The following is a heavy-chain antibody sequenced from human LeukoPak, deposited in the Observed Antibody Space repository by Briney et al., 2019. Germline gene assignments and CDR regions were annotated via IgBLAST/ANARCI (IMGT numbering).Heavy chain of an antibody. Sequence: PGGSLRLSCAASGFTFSSYSMNWVRQAPGKGLEWVSSISGSSSYIYYADSVKGRFTISRDSAKNSLYLQMNSLRAEDTAVYYCARDQSAYYYDRPNFDYWGQGTLVTVSS. CDR1: GFTFSSYS. J-gene: IGHJ4*02. D-gene: IGHD3-22*01. CDR2: ISGSSSYI. V-gene: IGHV3-21*01. CDR3: ARDQSAYYYDRPNFDY.